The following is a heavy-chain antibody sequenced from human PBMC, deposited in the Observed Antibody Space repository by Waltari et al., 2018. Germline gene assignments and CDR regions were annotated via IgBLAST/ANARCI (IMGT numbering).Heavy chain of an antibody. CDR3: VKETGYYYFDY. Sequence: EVQLVESGGGLVQPGRSLRLSCAASGFTFVDYAMHWVRQAPGKGLGLVSNINYNGDSVHYADSGKGRFTISRDNGKNSLYLQMNSLRPEDTALYYCVKETGYYYFDYWGRGTLVTVSS. D-gene: IGHD3-9*01. CDR2: INYNGDSV. V-gene: IGHV3-9*01. CDR1: GFTFVDYA. J-gene: IGHJ4*02.